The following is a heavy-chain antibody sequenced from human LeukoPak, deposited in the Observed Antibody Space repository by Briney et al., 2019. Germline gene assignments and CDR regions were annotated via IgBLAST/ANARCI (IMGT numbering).Heavy chain of an antibody. V-gene: IGHV1-8*02. CDR3: ARRYSRYYYMDV. J-gene: IGHJ6*03. D-gene: IGHD6-13*01. Sequence: RASVKVSCKASGYTFTSYDINWVRQATGQGLEWMGWMNPNSGNTSYAQKFQGRGTMTRNTSISTAYMELSSLRTEDTAVYYCARRYSRYYYMDVWGKGTTVTVSS. CDR1: GYTFTSYD. CDR2: MNPNSGNT.